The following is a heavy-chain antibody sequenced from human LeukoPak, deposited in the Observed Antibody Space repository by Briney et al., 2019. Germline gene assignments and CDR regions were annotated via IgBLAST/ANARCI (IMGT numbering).Heavy chain of an antibody. CDR2: LKLYDGSI. Sequence: ASVKVSCKASGYSFIRYHIHWVRQAPGQGLEWMGVLKLYDGSISHAQKFQGRVTMTSDTSTSTVYMELSSLRSEDTAVYFCARVVQWGQGTLVTVSS. CDR3: ARVVQ. J-gene: IGHJ4*02. CDR1: GYSFIRYH. V-gene: IGHV1-46*01.